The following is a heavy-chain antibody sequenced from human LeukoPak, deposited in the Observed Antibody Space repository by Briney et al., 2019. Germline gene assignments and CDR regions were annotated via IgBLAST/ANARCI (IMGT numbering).Heavy chain of an antibody. CDR1: GGSISGGY. J-gene: IGHJ4*02. D-gene: IGHD4-11*01. CDR3: AKSYFDYSTYYSYYFNL. CDR2: VYTSGST. V-gene: IGHV4-4*09. Sequence: SETLSLTCTVSGGSISGGYWSWIRQPPGRGLEWIGYVYTSGSTNYNPSLKSRVTISVDTPKSQFALKLSSVTAADTAVYYCAKSYFDYSTYYSYYFNLWGQGALVTVSS.